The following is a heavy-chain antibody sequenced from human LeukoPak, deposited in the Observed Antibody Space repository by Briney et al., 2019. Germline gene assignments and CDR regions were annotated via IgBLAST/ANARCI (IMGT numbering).Heavy chain of an antibody. CDR1: GFTFSSYA. CDR3: ARRGDNGDYRY. Sequence: PGGSLRLSCAASGFTFSSYAMSWVRQAPGKGLEWVSSISSSSSYIYYADSVKGRFTISRDNAKNSLYLQMNSLRAEDTAVYYCARRGDNGDYRYWGQGTLVTVSS. V-gene: IGHV3-21*01. J-gene: IGHJ4*02. D-gene: IGHD4-17*01. CDR2: ISSSSSYI.